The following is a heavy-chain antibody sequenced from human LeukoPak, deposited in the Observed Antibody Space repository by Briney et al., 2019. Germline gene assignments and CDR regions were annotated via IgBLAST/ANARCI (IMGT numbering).Heavy chain of an antibody. J-gene: IGHJ2*01. CDR1: GYTFTGYY. V-gene: IGHV1-2*02. CDR2: INPNSGGT. CDR3: ARDITTETTGWYFDL. Sequence: ASVKVSCKASGYTFTGYYMHWVRQAPRQGLEWMGWINPNSGGTNYAQKFQGRVTMTRDTSISTAYMELSRLRSDDTAVYYCARDITTETTGWYFDLWGRGTLVTVSS. D-gene: IGHD4-17*01.